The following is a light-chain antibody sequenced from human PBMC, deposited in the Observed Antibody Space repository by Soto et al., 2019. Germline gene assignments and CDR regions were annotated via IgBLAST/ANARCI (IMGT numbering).Light chain of an antibody. CDR1: QGISNY. Sequence: DIQMTQSPSSLSASVGDRVTITCRASQGISNYLAWYQQKPGKVPKLLIYAASTLQSRVPSRFSGSGSGTYFTLTISSLQPEDVATYYCQKYNSAPRTFGQGTKVEIK. CDR3: QKYNSAPRT. V-gene: IGKV1-27*01. CDR2: AAS. J-gene: IGKJ1*01.